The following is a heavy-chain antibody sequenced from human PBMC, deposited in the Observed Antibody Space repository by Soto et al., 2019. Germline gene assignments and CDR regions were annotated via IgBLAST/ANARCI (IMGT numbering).Heavy chain of an antibody. Sequence: PSETLSLTCTVSGGSISSSSYYWGWIRQPPGKGLEWIGSIYYSGSTYYNPSLKSRLTISVDTSKNQFSLKLSSVTAADTAVYYCATIYGDYYYYYYMDVWGKGTTVTVSS. V-gene: IGHV4-39*01. D-gene: IGHD4-17*01. CDR2: IYYSGST. J-gene: IGHJ6*03. CDR3: ATIYGDYYYYYYMDV. CDR1: GGSISSSSYY.